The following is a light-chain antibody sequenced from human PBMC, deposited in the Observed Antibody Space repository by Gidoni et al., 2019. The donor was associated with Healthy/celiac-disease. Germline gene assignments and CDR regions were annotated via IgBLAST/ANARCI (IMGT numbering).Light chain of an antibody. J-gene: IGKJ1*01. CDR3: QQRYNWPWT. Sequence: ILFTQSPATLSLSPGERATLSCRASQSVSRYLAWYQQKPGQAPRLLIYDASNRATGIPARFSGSGSGTDFTLTISSLEPEDSAVYYCQQRYNWPWTFGQGTKVEIK. CDR2: DAS. V-gene: IGKV3-11*01. CDR1: QSVSRY.